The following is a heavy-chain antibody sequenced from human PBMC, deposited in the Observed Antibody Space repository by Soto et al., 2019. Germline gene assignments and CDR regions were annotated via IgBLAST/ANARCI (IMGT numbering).Heavy chain of an antibody. CDR1: GFTFSSYG. J-gene: IGHJ3*02. CDR2: IWYDGSNE. CDR3: ARGTRSSDI. Sequence: QVQLVESGGGVVQPGRSLRLSCAASGFTFSSYGMQWVRQAPGKGLEWVAVIWYDGSNEYYADSVKGRFTISRDNSKNTLYLQMNSLRAEDTAVYYCARGTRSSDIWGQGTMVTVSS. V-gene: IGHV3-33*01.